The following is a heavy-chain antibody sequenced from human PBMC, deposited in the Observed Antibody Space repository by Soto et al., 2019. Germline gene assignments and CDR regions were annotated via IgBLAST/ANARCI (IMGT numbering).Heavy chain of an antibody. CDR3: ARESRSELGTVEY. V-gene: IGHV4-4*07. CDR2: IYASGTT. D-gene: IGHD1-1*01. CDR1: GASISNYY. J-gene: IGHJ4*01. Sequence: QVRLQESGPGLVKPSETLSLTCTVSGASISNYYWSWIRQPAGKGLECLGRIYASGTTTYNPSLRSRVTMSVDTSKNQCSLNLNSVTAADTAVYYCARESRSELGTVEYWGHGTLVTVSS.